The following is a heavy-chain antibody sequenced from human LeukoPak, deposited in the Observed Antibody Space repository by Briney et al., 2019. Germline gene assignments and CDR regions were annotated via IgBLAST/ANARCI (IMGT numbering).Heavy chain of an antibody. CDR2: IIPIFGTA. Sequence: XISXVRQAPGQGLEWMGGIIPIFGTANYAQKFQGRVTITADESTSTAYMELSSLRSEDTAVYYCASIPPGIEQYYYYGMDVWGQGTTVTVSS. CDR3: ASIPPGIEQYYYYGMDV. V-gene: IGHV1-69*01. CDR1: X. D-gene: IGHD1-26*01. J-gene: IGHJ6*02.